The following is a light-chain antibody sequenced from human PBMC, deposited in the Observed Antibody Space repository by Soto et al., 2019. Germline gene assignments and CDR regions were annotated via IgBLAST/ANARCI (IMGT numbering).Light chain of an antibody. Sequence: EVAITKSPDTRFVYPAARATLSCRASRSVSTCLARSQQKPGQAPRLLIYRASTRAAGIPARFSGNGYGTGFTLTISSLQSGDFAVYYCQQYNNWPRTFGKGTKVDIK. CDR2: RAS. V-gene: IGKV3-15*01. J-gene: IGKJ1*01. CDR3: QQYNNWPRT. CDR1: RSVSTC.